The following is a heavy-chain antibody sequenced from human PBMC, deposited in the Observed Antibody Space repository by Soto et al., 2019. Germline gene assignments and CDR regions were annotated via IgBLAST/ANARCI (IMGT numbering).Heavy chain of an antibody. Sequence: GGSLRLSCAASGFPFSRYEINWVRQAPGKGLEWISYISESGTSMYYADAVKGRFAISRDNAQNSLYLQMNSLRIEDTAVYYCARDREVHDSRGHKIRAMDVWGQGTTVTVSS. D-gene: IGHD6-19*01. J-gene: IGHJ6*02. CDR3: ARDREVHDSRGHKIRAMDV. CDR1: GFPFSRYE. V-gene: IGHV3-48*03. CDR2: ISESGTSM.